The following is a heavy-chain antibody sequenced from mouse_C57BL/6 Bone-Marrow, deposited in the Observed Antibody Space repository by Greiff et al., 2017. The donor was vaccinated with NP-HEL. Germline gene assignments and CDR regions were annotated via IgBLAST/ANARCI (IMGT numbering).Heavy chain of an antibody. CDR3: ARQGYPEGYAMDY. CDR1: GYTFTSYW. CDR2: LYPGSGST. D-gene: IGHD3-2*02. J-gene: IGHJ4*01. V-gene: IGHV1-55*01. Sequence: QVQLQQPGAELVKPGASVKMSCKASGYTFTSYWITWVKQRPGQGLEWIGDLYPGSGSTNDNEKFKSKATLTVDTSSSTAYMQLSSLTSEDSAVYYCARQGYPEGYAMDYWGQGTSVTVSS.